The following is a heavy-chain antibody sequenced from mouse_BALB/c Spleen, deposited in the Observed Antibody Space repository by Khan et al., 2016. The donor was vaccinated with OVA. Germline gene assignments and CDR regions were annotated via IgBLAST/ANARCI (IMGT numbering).Heavy chain of an antibody. D-gene: IGHD1-1*01. J-gene: IGHJ2*01. Sequence: VQLQQSGAELVKPGASVKLSCTASGFNIKDTYMHWVKQRPEQGLEWIGRIDPANGNTKYDPKFQGKATITADTSSNTAYLPLSSLTSEDTAVNYCARRRYYGSSYNLDYGGQGTTLTGSS. CDR1: GFNIKDTY. CDR3: ARRRYYGSSYNLDY. V-gene: IGHV14-3*02. CDR2: IDPANGNT.